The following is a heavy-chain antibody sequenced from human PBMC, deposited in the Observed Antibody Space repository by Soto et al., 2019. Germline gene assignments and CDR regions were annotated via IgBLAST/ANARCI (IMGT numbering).Heavy chain of an antibody. V-gene: IGHV3-9*01. J-gene: IGHJ5*02. CDR3: ATGVRQLVAYFVES. D-gene: IGHD6-6*01. Sequence: EVQLVESGGGLTQPGRSLRLSCVTSGFTFDKYAMHWVRQAPGKGLERISGISWHSCSIGYADSVKGRFTISRDNAKNSLYLQMNSLRAEDTALYYCATGVRQLVAYFVESLGQGALVTVSS. CDR1: GFTFDKYA. CDR2: ISWHSCSI.